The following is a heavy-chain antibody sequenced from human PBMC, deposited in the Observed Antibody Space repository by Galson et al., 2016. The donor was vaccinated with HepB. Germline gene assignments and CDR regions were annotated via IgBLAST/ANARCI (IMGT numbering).Heavy chain of an antibody. D-gene: IGHD6-19*01. Sequence: SLRLSCAVSQLSISSSAMSWVRQAPGKGLEWVSSISAGGGSEYPDSVKGRFTTSRDMSKNTLYLQMGSLRAEDTAVYYCAKCSVYSTGWCNSLDPWGQGTLVIVSS. CDR3: AKCSVYSTGWCNSLDP. J-gene: IGHJ5*02. CDR2: ISAGGGSE. V-gene: IGHV3-23*01. CDR1: QLSISSSA.